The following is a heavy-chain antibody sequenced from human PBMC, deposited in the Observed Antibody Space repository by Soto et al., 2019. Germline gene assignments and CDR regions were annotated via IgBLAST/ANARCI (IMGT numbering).Heavy chain of an antibody. CDR3: ARDRGEQQLNYGLWDYYYYGIDV. V-gene: IGHV3-33*01. CDR2: IWDDGSNK. Sequence: QVQLVESGGGVVQPGRSLRLSCAASGFTFSSSGMHWVRQAPGKGLEWWAVIWDDGSNKYYADSVKGRFTISRDNSKNTLYLQMNSLRTEDTAVYYCARDRGEQQLNYGLWDYYYYGIDVSGQGTTVTVTS. J-gene: IGHJ6*02. D-gene: IGHD6-13*01. CDR1: GFTFSSSG.